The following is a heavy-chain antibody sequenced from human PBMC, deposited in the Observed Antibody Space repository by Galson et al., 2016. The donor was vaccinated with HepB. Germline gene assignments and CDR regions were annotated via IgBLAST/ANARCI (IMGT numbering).Heavy chain of an antibody. J-gene: IGHJ6*02. CDR1: GFTFTDYC. CDR2: IRPNSGDS. V-gene: IGHV1-2*02. Sequence: SVKVSCKASGFTFTDYCIHWVRQAPGQGLEWMGWIRPNSGDSKYAQRFQGRVTMTRDTSISTAYMELSRLRSDDTALYYCARVKISDYNGGWYRYSAMDVWGQGTTVTVSS. D-gene: IGHD6-19*01. CDR3: ARVKISDYNGGWYRYSAMDV.